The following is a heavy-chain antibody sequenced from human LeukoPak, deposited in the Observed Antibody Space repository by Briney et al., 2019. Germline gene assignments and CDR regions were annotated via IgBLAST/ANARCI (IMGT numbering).Heavy chain of an antibody. CDR1: GGSFSGYY. CDR2: INHSGGT. J-gene: IGHJ6*03. D-gene: IGHD3-10*01. CDR3: ARGSSPPRLYYYYYMDV. V-gene: IGHV4-34*01. Sequence: SETLSLTCAVYGGSFSGYYWSWIRQPPGKGLEWIGEINHSGGTNYNPSLKSRVTISVDTSKNQFSLKLSSVTAADTAVYYCARGSSPPRLYYYYYMDVWGKGTTVTVSS.